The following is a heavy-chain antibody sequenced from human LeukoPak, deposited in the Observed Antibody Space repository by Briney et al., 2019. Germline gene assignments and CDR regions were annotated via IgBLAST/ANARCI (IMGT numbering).Heavy chain of an antibody. CDR2: IYYSGST. V-gene: IGHV4-59*01. J-gene: IGHJ4*02. D-gene: IGHD4-17*01. Sequence: PSETLSLTCTVSGGSISSYSWSWIRQPPGKGLEWIGYIYYSGSTNYNPSLKSRVTISVDTSKNQFSLKLSSVTAADTAVYYCARESENDYGDYLFDYWGQGTLVTVSS. CDR3: ARESENDYGDYLFDY. CDR1: GGSISSYS.